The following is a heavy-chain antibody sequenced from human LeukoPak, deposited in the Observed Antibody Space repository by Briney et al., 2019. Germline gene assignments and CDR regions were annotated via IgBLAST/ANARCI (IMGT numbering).Heavy chain of an antibody. Sequence: LXXIXXXYXXGSTYXNPSLXSRVTISVDTSKNQFSLKLSSVTAADTAXYYXARXIDGFDXXGQETMVTVSS. CDR3: ARXIDGFDX. V-gene: IGHV4-39*01. CDR2: XYXXGST. J-gene: IGHJ3*02.